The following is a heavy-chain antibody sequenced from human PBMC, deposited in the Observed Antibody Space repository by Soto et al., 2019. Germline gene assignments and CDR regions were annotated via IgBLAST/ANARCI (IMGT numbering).Heavy chain of an antibody. J-gene: IGHJ4*02. CDR2: IYGGGNGQ. V-gene: IGHV3-23*01. CDR1: GFTFSDFV. Sequence: EVQVLESGGGLVQPGGSLRLSCAATGFTFSDFVMSWVRQAPGKGLEWVSRIYGGGNGQHYADSVKGRVTISRDNSKKTLYLQMNSLRAEDTAVYYCAKMEGMDPWAYSFDYWGQGTLVTVSS. CDR3: AKMEGMDPWAYSFDY. D-gene: IGHD2-2*03.